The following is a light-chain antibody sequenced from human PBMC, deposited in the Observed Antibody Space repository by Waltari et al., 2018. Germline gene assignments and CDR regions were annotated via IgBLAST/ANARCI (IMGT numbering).Light chain of an antibody. CDR1: SRDVGFYNH. V-gene: IGLV2-14*01. Sequence: QSALTQPTSVSGSPGQSITISCTGTSRDVGFYNHVSWYQQYPGKVPQPLIYDVSDRPSGVSSRFSGSKSGNTASLTISGLQADDEADYYCNSYTGSSSWVFGGGTKLTVL. CDR3: NSYTGSSSWV. J-gene: IGLJ3*02. CDR2: DVS.